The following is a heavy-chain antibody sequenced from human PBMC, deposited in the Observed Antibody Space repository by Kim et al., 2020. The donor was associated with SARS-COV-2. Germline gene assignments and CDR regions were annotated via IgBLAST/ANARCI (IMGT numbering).Heavy chain of an antibody. CDR2: TYYRSKWYN. CDR1: GDSVSSNSAA. CDR3: ARVGLSQQLVLNYYGMDV. Sequence: SQTLSLTCVISGDSVSSNSAAWNWIRQSPSRCLEWLGRTYYRSKWYNDYAVSVKSRITINPDTSKNQFSLQLNSVTPEDTAVYYCARVGLSQQLVLNYYGMDVWGQGTTVTVSS. V-gene: IGHV6-1*01. D-gene: IGHD6-13*01. J-gene: IGHJ6*02.